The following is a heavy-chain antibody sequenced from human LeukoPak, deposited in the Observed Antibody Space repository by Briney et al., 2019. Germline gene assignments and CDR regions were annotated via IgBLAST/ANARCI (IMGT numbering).Heavy chain of an antibody. Sequence: GGSLRLSCAASGFTFSSYWMHWVRQAPGKGLEWVAVIWYDGSNKYYADSVKGRFTISRDNSKNTLYLQMNSLRAEDTAVYYCARDLGSSYPLGYWGQGTLVTVSS. CDR1: GFTFSSYW. J-gene: IGHJ4*02. CDR2: IWYDGSNK. V-gene: IGHV3-33*08. CDR3: ARDLGSSYPLGY. D-gene: IGHD6-13*01.